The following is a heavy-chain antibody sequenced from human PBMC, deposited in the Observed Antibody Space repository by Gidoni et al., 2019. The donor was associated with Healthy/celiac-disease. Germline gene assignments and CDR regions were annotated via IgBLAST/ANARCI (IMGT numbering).Heavy chain of an antibody. CDR1: GFPFRSYG. CDR2: ISYDGSNK. CDR3: AKDVFMGIAVAGTF. V-gene: IGHV3-30*18. Sequence: QVQLVESGGGVVQPGRSLRLSCAASGFPFRSYGMHWVRQAPGKGLEWVALISYDGSNKYYADSVKGRFTISRDNSKNTLYLQMNSLRAEDTAVYYCAKDVFMGIAVAGTFWGQGTLVTVSS. D-gene: IGHD6-19*01. J-gene: IGHJ4*02.